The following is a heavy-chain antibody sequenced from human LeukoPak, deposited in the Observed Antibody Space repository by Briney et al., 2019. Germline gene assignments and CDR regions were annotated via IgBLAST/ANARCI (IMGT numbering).Heavy chain of an antibody. V-gene: IGHV3-9*01. CDR3: AKNRYSSSSLGYFDL. D-gene: IGHD6-13*01. J-gene: IGHJ2*01. CDR2: ISWNSGSI. CDR1: GFTFDDYA. Sequence: PGGSLRLSCAASGFTFDDYAMHWVRQAPGKGLEWVSGISWNSGSIGYADSVKGRFTISRDNAKNSLYLQMNSLRAEDTALYYCAKNRYSSSSLGYFDLWGRGTLITVSS.